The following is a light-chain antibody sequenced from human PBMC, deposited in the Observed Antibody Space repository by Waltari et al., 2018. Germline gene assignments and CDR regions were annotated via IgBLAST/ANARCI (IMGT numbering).Light chain of an antibody. CDR2: AAS. CDR1: QGISNY. V-gene: IGKV1-27*01. Sequence: DIQMTQSPSSLSAPLGHRVTITCRASQGISNYLAWYQQKPGKVPKLLIYAASTLQSGVPSRFSGSGSGTDFTLTISSLQPEDVATYYCQKYNSAPWTFGQGTKVEIK. J-gene: IGKJ1*01. CDR3: QKYNSAPWT.